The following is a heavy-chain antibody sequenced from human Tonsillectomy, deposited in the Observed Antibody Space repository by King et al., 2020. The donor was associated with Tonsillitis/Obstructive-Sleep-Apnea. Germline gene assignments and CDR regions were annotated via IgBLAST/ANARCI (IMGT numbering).Heavy chain of an antibody. D-gene: IGHD3-10*01. V-gene: IGHV3-30*18. CDR3: ANSLGTRGYMDV. Sequence: VQLVESGGGVVQPGRSLRLSCAASGFTFSNYGMHWVRQAPGKGLEWVAIISYDGSNKYYGDSVKGRFTISRDNSKNTLYVQMNSLRVEDTAVYYCANSLGTRGYMDVWGKGTTVTVSS. J-gene: IGHJ6*03. CDR1: GFTFSNYG. CDR2: ISYDGSNK.